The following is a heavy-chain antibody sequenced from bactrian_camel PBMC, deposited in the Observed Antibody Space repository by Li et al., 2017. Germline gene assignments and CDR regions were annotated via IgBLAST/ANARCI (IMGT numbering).Heavy chain of an antibody. CDR2: IDTDGST. CDR1: SDRYDSYC. D-gene: IGHD2*01. CDR3: AAEYAIVTRPLEVKWYSN. Sequence: QVQLVESGGGSVQAGGSLRLSCTASSDRYDSYCMGWFRQTPEKARERVATIDTDGSTRYADSVKGRFTISKDDAKKTVYLQMDNLQPEDTAMYYCAAEYAIVTRPLEVKWYSNWGQGTQVTVS. V-gene: IGHV3S53*01. J-gene: IGHJ4*01.